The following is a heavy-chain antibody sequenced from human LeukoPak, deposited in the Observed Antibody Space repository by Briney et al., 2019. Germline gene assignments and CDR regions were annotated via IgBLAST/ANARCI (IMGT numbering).Heavy chain of an antibody. J-gene: IGHJ3*02. V-gene: IGHV4-31*03. Sequence: SETLSLTCTVSGGSINSGGYCWSWIRHHPGKGLEWIGYIYFSGSTYYNPSLKSRVTISVDTSKNHFSLKLSSVTAADTAVYYCARSSVTMVRGVIYDAFDIWGQGTMVTVSS. CDR2: IYFSGST. CDR3: ARSSVTMVRGVIYDAFDI. D-gene: IGHD3-10*01. CDR1: GGSINSGGYC.